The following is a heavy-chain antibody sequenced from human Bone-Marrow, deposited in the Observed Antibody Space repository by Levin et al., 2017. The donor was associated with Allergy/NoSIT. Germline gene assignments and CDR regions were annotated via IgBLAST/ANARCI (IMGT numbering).Heavy chain of an antibody. CDR2: IKQDGSEK. CDR3: ARGGYSGSPHYFQH. J-gene: IGHJ1*01. D-gene: IGHD1-26*01. CDR1: GFTFSSYW. Sequence: GGSLRLSCAASGFTFSSYWMSWVRQAPGKGLEWVANIKQDGSEKYYVDSVKGRFTISRDNAKNSLYLQMNSLRAEDTAVYYCARGGYSGSPHYFQHWGQGTLVTVSS. V-gene: IGHV3-7*01.